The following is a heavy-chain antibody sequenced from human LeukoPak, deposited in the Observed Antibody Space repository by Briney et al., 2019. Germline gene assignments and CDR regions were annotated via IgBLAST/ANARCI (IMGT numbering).Heavy chain of an antibody. CDR2: MNPNSGNT. Sequence: ASVKVSCKASGYTFTSYYMHWVRQAPGQGLEWMGWMNPNSGNTGYAQKFQGRVAMTRNTSISTACMELSSLRSEDTAVYYCARGHLYYYYYMDVWGKGTTVTISS. J-gene: IGHJ6*03. V-gene: IGHV1-8*02. CDR3: ARGHLYYYYYMDV. CDR1: GYTFTSYY.